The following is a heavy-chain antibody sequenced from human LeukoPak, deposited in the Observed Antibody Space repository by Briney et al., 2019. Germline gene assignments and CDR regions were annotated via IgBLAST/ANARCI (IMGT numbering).Heavy chain of an antibody. CDR3: ARHFGYFFDY. V-gene: IGHV3-7*01. J-gene: IGHJ4*02. Sequence: GGSLRLSCSASGFTFSRYWMSWVRQAPGKGLEWVANIKQDGSEKYYVDSVKGRFTISRDNAKNSLFLQVTSPRAEDTAVYYCARHFGYFFDYWGQGTLVTVSS. CDR2: IKQDGSEK. CDR1: GFTFSRYW. D-gene: IGHD5-18*01.